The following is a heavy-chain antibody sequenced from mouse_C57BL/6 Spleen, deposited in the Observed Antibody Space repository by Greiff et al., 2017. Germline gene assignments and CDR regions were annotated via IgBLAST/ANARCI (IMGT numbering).Heavy chain of an antibody. D-gene: IGHD2-4*01. Sequence: QVQLQQSGTELVKPGASVKLSCKASGYTFTSYWMHWVKQRPGQGLEWIGNINPSNGGTNYNEKFKSKATLTVDKSSSPAYMQLSSLTSEDSAVYYCARSTMITTWFAYWGQGTLVTVSA. J-gene: IGHJ3*01. V-gene: IGHV1-53*01. CDR2: INPSNGGT. CDR3: ARSTMITTWFAY. CDR1: GYTFTSYW.